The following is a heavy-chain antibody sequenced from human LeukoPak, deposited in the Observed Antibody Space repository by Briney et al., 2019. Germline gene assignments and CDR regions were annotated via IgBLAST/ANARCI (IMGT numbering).Heavy chain of an antibody. D-gene: IGHD3-22*01. CDR3: ARDSSGYYQVFDY. V-gene: IGHV4-4*07. CDR1: GGSISSSY. Sequence: SETLSLTCNVSGGSISSSYWSWIRQRAGKGLEWIGRIYTSGSTNYNPSLKSRVTMSVDTSKNQFSLKLSSVTAADTAVYYCARDSSGYYQVFDYWGQGTLVTVSS. J-gene: IGHJ4*02. CDR2: IYTSGST.